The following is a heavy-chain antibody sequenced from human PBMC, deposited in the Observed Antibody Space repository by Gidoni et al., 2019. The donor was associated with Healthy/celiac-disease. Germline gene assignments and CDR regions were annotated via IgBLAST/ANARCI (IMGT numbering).Heavy chain of an antibody. Sequence: QVQLQESVPGLAKPSETPSLTCPVSGGPISSYYWSWIRQPAGKGLEWIGRLYTSGSTNYNPSLKSRVTMSVDTSKNQFSLKLSSVTAADTAVYYCARGDSGWAGVFLQHWGQGTLVTVSS. CDR3: ARGDSGWAGVFLQH. CDR1: GGPISSYY. J-gene: IGHJ1*01. V-gene: IGHV4-4*07. CDR2: LYTSGST. D-gene: IGHD6-19*01.